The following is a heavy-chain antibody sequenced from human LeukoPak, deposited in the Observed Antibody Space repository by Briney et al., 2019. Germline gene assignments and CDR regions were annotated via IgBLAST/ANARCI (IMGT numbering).Heavy chain of an antibody. CDR3: ARRGPYCSSTSCSEGFDY. CDR1: GGSISSSSYY. V-gene: IGHV4-39*01. Sequence: SETLSLTCTVSGGSISSSSYYWGWIRQPPGKGLEWIGSIYYSGSTDYHPSLKSRVTISVATSKNQFSLKLSSVTAADTAVYYCARRGPYCSSTSCSEGFDYWGQGTLVTVSS. J-gene: IGHJ4*02. D-gene: IGHD2-2*01. CDR2: IYYSGST.